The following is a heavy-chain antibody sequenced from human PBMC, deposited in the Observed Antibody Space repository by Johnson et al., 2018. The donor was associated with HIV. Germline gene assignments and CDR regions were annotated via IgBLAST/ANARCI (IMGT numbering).Heavy chain of an antibody. Sequence: QVQLVESGGGLERPGGSLRLSCAASGFFFDDYGMTWVRQPPGRGLEWVAVIWYDGSNKNYADSVKGRFTISRDNSKNTLYLQMNSLRAEDTAVYYCATSTASDAFDIWGQGTMVTVSS. CDR1: GFFFDDYG. J-gene: IGHJ3*02. CDR3: ATSTASDAFDI. V-gene: IGHV3-33*08. CDR2: IWYDGSNK. D-gene: IGHD1-1*01.